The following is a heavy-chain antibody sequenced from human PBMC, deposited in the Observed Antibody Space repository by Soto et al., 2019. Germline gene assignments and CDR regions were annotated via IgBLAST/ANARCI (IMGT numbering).Heavy chain of an antibody. CDR3: ARSLSTSPDY. D-gene: IGHD2-2*01. CDR1: GFTFSSYW. J-gene: IGHJ4*01. V-gene: IGHV3-74*01. Sequence: LRLSCAASGFTFSSYWMHWVRQAPGKGLVWASRINGDGSYRGYADSVKGRFTISRDNARNTLYLQMNILRVEDTAVYYCARSLSTSPDYWGHGTLVTVSS. CDR2: INGDGSYR.